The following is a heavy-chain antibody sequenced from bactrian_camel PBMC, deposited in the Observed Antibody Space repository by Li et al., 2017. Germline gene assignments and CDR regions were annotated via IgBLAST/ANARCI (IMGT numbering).Heavy chain of an antibody. J-gene: IGHJ6*01. CDR2: ISSGGGGK. CDR3: AARGPYCYTELSVADFTY. CDR1: ESTYDRGYC. Sequence: VQLVESGGGLVQPGGSLRLSCAASESTYDRGYCMAWFRQAPGKEREGVATISSGGGGKAYADSVKGRFIISRDNGKNTVYLQMNSLKPEDTAMYYCAARGPYCYTELSVADFTYWGQGTQVTVS. V-gene: IGHV3S40*01. D-gene: IGHD2*01.